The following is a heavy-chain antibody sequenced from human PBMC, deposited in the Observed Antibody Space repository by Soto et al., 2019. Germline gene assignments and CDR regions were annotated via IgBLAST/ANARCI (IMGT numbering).Heavy chain of an antibody. CDR3: ARDGGYCSGGSCYHLARRAYYYGMDV. Sequence: ASVKVSCKASGYTFTSYGISWVRQAPGQGLEWMGWISAYNGNTNYAQKLQGRVTMTTDTSTSTAYMELRSLRSDDTAVYYCARDGGYCSGGSCYHLARRAYYYGMDVWGQGTTVTVSS. CDR2: ISAYNGNT. J-gene: IGHJ6*02. V-gene: IGHV1-18*01. CDR1: GYTFTSYG. D-gene: IGHD2-15*01.